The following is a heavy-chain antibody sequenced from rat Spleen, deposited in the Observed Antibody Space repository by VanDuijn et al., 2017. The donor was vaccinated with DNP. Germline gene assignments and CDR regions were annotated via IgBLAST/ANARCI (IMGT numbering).Heavy chain of an antibody. V-gene: IGHV5S10*01. CDR2: ISYDGRRT. D-gene: IGHD1-11*01. J-gene: IGHJ3*01. CDR1: GFTFSDYA. CDR3: ATGVYGGYEDWFAN. Sequence: EVQLVESGGGLPQPGRSLKLSCAASGFTFSDYAMAWVRQAPRKGLEWVATISYDGRRTFYRDSVKGRFTASRDNAKSTLYLQMDSLRPEDTATYYCATGVYGGYEDWFANWGQGTLVTVSS.